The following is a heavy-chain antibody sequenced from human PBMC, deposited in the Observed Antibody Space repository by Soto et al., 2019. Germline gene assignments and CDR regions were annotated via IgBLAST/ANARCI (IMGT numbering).Heavy chain of an antibody. Sequence: EVQLLESGGGLVQPGGSLRLSCAASGFTFSSYAMSWVRQAPGKGLEWVSAISGSGGSTYYADSVKGRFTISRDNSKNTLYLQMKSLRDEDTAVYYCVAFPSWRYFDYWGQGTLVTVSS. CDR3: VAFPSWRYFDY. CDR1: GFTFSSYA. V-gene: IGHV3-23*01. D-gene: IGHD6-13*01. J-gene: IGHJ4*02. CDR2: ISGSGGST.